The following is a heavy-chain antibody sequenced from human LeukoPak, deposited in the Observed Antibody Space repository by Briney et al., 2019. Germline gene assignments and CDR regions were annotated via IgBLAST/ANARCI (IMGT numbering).Heavy chain of an antibody. J-gene: IGHJ4*02. D-gene: IGHD3-3*01. CDR1: GGSISSSSYY. CDR2: IYYSGST. CDR3: ARNPYYDFWSGYYFDY. V-gene: IGHV4-39*01. Sequence: SETLSLTCTVSGGSISSSSYYWGWIRQPPGKGLEWIGSIYYSGSTYYNPSLKSRVTISVDTSKNQFSLKLSSVTAADTAVYYCARNPYYDFWSGYYFDYWGQGTLVTVSS.